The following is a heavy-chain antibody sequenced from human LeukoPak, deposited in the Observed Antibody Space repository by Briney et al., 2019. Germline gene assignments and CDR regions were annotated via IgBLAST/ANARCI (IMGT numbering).Heavy chain of an antibody. Sequence: SVKVSCKASGYTFTSYDINWVRQATGQGLEWMGWMNPNSGNTGYAQKFQGRVTMTRNTSISTAYMELSSLRSEDTAVYYCARGRRSSGYLFDYWGQGTLVTVSS. J-gene: IGHJ4*02. CDR1: GYTFTSYD. V-gene: IGHV1-8*01. D-gene: IGHD3-22*01. CDR2: MNPNSGNT. CDR3: ARGRRSSGYLFDY.